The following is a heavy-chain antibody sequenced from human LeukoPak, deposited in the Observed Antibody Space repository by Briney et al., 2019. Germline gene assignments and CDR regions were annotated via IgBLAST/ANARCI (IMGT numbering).Heavy chain of an antibody. CDR1: GGSISSYY. D-gene: IGHD2-8*01. V-gene: IGHV4-4*07. CDR3: ARRSRVYCTNGVCYLFDY. J-gene: IGHJ4*02. CDR2: IYTTGST. Sequence: SETLSLTCTVSGGSISSYYWSWIRQPAGKGLEWIGRIYTTGSTSYNPSLKSRVTMSVDTSKNQFSLKLSSVTAADTAVYYCARRSRVYCTNGVCYLFDYWGQGTLVTVSS.